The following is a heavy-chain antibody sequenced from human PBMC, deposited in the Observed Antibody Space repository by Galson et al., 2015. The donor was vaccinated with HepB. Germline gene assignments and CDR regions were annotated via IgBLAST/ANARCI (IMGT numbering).Heavy chain of an antibody. J-gene: IGHJ1*01. D-gene: IGHD6-13*01. CDR2: IYSGGST. CDR1: GFTVSSNY. CDR3: ARSYSSSWSPVYFQH. V-gene: IGHV3-53*01. Sequence: SLRLSCAASGFTVSSNYMSWVRQAPGKGLEWVSVIYSGGSTYCADSVKGRFTISRDNSKNTLYLQMNSLRAEDTAVYYCARSYSSSWSPVYFQHWGQGTLVTVSS.